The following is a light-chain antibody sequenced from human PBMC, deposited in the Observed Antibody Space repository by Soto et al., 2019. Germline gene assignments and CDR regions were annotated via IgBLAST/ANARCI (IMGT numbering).Light chain of an antibody. CDR3: QQYNSYSWT. CDR2: DAS. CDR1: ESVSKW. Sequence: DIQMTQSPSFLSASVGDKVTITCRATESVSKWLAWYQEKPGNPPRPLIYDASTLESVVPSRFSGSGSRTEFTLTISSLQADDFAIYYCQQYNSYSWTFGQGTKV. V-gene: IGKV1-5*01. J-gene: IGKJ1*01.